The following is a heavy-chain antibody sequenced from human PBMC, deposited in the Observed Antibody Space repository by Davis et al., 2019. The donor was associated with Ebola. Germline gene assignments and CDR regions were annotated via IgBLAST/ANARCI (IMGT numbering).Heavy chain of an antibody. CDR3: ARGADIVLLVYAQVVQFDY. J-gene: IGHJ4*02. CDR2: ISYDGNNK. D-gene: IGHD2-8*01. Sequence: GESLKISCAASGFTFSTYAMHWVRQAPGKGLAWVAVISYDGNNKYYADSVKGRFTISRDNSKNTLYLQMNSLRAEDTAVYYCARGADIVLLVYAQVVQFDYWGQGTLVTVSS. CDR1: GFTFSTYA. V-gene: IGHV3-30*04.